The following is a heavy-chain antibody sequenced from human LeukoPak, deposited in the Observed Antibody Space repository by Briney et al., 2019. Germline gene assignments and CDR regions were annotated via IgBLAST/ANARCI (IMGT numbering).Heavy chain of an antibody. CDR3: ARGLLWFGEYYYYYGMDV. D-gene: IGHD3-10*01. J-gene: IGHJ6*04. CDR2: ISAYNGNT. Sequence: ASVKVSCKASGYTFINYGFSWVRQAPGQGLEWMGWISAYNGNTNYLQKFQGRVTMTTDTSTNTVYMELRSLRSDDTAVYYCARGLLWFGEYYYYYGMDVWGKGTTVTVSS. CDR1: GYTFINYG. V-gene: IGHV1-18*04.